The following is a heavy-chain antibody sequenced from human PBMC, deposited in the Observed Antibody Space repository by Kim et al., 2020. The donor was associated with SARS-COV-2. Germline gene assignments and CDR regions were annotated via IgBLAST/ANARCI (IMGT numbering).Heavy chain of an antibody. D-gene: IGHD3-10*01. J-gene: IGHJ6*02. Sequence: SVKVSCKASGFTFTSSAVQWVRQARGQRLEWIGWIVVGSGNTNYAQKFQERVTITRDMSTSTAYMELSSLRSEDTAVYYCAASRPGTYYYYYYGMDVWGQGTTVTVSS. V-gene: IGHV1-58*01. CDR3: AASRPGTYYYYYYGMDV. CDR2: IVVGSGNT. CDR1: GFTFTSSA.